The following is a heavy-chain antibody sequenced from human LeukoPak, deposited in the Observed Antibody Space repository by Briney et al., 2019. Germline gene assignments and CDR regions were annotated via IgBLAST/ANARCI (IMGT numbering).Heavy chain of an antibody. Sequence: PSETLSLTCTVSDGSIKGYYWTWIRQPPGKGLEWIGYFYYSGTTNYNPSLKSRVAISLDTSKSQFSLKVNSVTAADTAVYYCARAKGGGSGFFDYWGREPWSPSPQ. J-gene: IGHJ4*02. D-gene: IGHD3-22*01. CDR3: ARAKGGGSGFFDY. CDR1: DGSIKGYY. CDR2: FYYSGTT. V-gene: IGHV4-59*01.